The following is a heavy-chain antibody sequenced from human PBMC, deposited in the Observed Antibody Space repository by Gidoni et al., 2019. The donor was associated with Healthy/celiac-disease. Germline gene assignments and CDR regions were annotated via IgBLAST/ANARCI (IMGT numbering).Heavy chain of an antibody. CDR1: GFSFSGYS. Sequence: EVQLVQSGGGLVQPGGSLSLSCAASGFSFSGYSMTWVRQAPGKGLEWVSYISSSSRTIYYADSVKGRFTISRDNAKNSLYLQMNSLRDEDTAVYYCARVDYYSNYDDYWGQGTLVTVSS. J-gene: IGHJ4*02. V-gene: IGHV3-48*02. CDR3: ARVDYYSNYDDY. D-gene: IGHD4-4*01. CDR2: ISSSSRTI.